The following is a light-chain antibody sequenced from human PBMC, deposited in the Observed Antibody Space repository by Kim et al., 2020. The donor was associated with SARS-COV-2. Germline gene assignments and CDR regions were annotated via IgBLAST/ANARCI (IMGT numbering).Light chain of an antibody. CDR1: LSDVGTFSL. CDR2: DIS. CDR3: CSFTMNVTWV. V-gene: IGLV2-23*02. J-gene: IGLJ3*02. Sequence: QSALTQPASLSGSPGQSITISCSGTLSDVGTFSLISWYQQQPGKAPRLIMFDISHRPSGISGRFSGSKSGNTASLTISDLHPDDEADYFCCSFTMNVTWVFGGGTQLTVL.